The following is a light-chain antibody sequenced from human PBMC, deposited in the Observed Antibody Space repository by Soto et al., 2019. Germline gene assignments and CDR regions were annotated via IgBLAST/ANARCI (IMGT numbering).Light chain of an antibody. CDR1: XSKIGSNT. CDR3: AAWDDSLNGFYV. J-gene: IGLJ1*01. CDR2: SNN. V-gene: IGLV1-44*01. Sequence: SVLXXPXSASGXPGRRATISCSGXXSKIGSNTVNWYQQLPGTAPKLLIYSNNQRPSGVPDRFSGSKSGTSASLAISGLQSEDEADYYCAAWDDSLNGFYVFGTGTKVTVL.